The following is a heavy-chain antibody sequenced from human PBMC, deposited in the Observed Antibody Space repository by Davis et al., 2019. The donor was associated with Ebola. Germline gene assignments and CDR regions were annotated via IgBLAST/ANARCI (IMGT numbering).Heavy chain of an antibody. D-gene: IGHD1-26*01. J-gene: IGHJ3*01. CDR3: AKDTTNVWFDV. V-gene: IGHV3-23*01. CDR1: GFIFSSYV. CDR2: LGLGADT. Sequence: GESLKISCAASGFIFSSYVMSWVRQAPGKGLEWVSTLGLGADTYYADSVKGRFTISRDNSKNTLHLQMNSLRVEDTAIYYCAKDTTNVWFDVWGQGTIVTVSS.